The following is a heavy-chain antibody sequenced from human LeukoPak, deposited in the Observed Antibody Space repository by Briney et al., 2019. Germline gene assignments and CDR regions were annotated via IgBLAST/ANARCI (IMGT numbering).Heavy chain of an antibody. Sequence: ASVKVSCKASGYPFTGYYMHWLRQAPGQGLEWMGCITPNSGGTNYAQKFQGRVTMTRDTSISTAYMELSRLRSDDTVVYFCARGGLLGGTGIYYVYFWGQGNVVTVSS. CDR1: GYPFTGYY. CDR2: ITPNSGGT. J-gene: IGHJ4*02. D-gene: IGHD6-19*01. CDR3: ARGGLLGGTGIYYVYF. V-gene: IGHV1-2*02.